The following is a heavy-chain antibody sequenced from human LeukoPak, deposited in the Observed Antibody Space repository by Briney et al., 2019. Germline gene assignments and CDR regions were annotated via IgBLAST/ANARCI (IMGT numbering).Heavy chain of an antibody. J-gene: IGHJ3*02. CDR3: ANGNPTYYYGSGSRTNAFDI. V-gene: IGHV3-30*02. Sequence: GGSLRLSCAASGFTFSSYGMHWVRQAPGKGLEWVAFIRYDGGNKYYADSVKGRFTISRDNSKNTLYLQMNSLRAEDTAVYYCANGNPTYYYGSGSRTNAFDIWGQGTMVTVSS. CDR2: IRYDGGNK. CDR1: GFTFSSYG. D-gene: IGHD3-10*01.